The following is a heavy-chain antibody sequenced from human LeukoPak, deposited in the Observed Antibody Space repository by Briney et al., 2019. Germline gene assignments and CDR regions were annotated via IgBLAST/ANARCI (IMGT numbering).Heavy chain of an antibody. CDR2: IKQDGSEK. Sequence: GSLRLSCAASGFTFSSYWMSWVRQAPGKGLEWVANIKQDGSEKYYVDSVKGRFTISRDNAKNSLYLQMNSLRAEDTAVYYCASVMVRGVNAWDDWGQGSLVTVSS. CDR3: ASVMVRGVNAWDD. J-gene: IGHJ4*02. CDR1: GFTFSSYW. V-gene: IGHV3-7*03. D-gene: IGHD3-10*01.